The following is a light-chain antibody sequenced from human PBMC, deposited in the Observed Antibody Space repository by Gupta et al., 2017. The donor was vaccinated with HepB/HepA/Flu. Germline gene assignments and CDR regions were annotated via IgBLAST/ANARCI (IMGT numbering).Light chain of an antibody. CDR3: MQGKFLRT. CDR1: QSLVHTDGYIY. V-gene: IGKV2-30*02. CDR2: KVS. J-gene: IGKJ1*01. Sequence: EVVMTQSPLSLPVTLGQSASISCKSSQSLVHTDGYIYLNWLHQRPGQSPRRLIYKVSKRDYGVPDRFSCRGLGTDFTRKISRGEAEDLGVYYCMQGKFLRTFGQGTKVEI.